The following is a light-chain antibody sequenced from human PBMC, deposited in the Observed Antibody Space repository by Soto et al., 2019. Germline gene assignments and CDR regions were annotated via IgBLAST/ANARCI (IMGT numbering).Light chain of an antibody. CDR3: CSYAGSNTYV. CDR1: SSDVGSYNL. CDR2: EGS. J-gene: IGLJ1*01. V-gene: IGLV2-23*01. Sequence: QSALTQPASVSGSPGQSITISCTGSSSDVGSYNLVSWYQHHPGKAPKLMIYEGSKRPSGVSNRFSGSKSGNTASLTLSGLQAEDEADYYCCSYAGSNTYVFGSGTKLTVL.